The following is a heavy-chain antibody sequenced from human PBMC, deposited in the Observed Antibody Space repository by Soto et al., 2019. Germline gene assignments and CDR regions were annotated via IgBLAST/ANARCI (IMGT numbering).Heavy chain of an antibody. CDR1: GYTFTSYD. D-gene: IGHD4-4*01. J-gene: IGHJ5*02. CDR3: AGVILDYSNYEGQNWFDP. V-gene: IGHV1-8*01. Sequence: GASVKVSCKASGYTFTSYDINWVRQATGQGLEWMGWMNPNSGNTGYAQKFQGRVTMTRNTSISTAYMELSSLRSEDTAVYYCAGVILDYSNYEGQNWFDPWGQGTLVTVSS. CDR2: MNPNSGNT.